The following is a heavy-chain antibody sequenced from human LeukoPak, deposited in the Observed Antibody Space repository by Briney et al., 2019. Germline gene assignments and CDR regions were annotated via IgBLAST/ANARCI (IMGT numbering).Heavy chain of an antibody. V-gene: IGHV4-59*08. Sequence: SETLSHTCSVCSVFIWSHYWSVLRQPPGKGLEWIGYIYYSGSTNYNPSLKSRVTISVDTSKNQFSLKLSSVTAADTAVYYSARHRPCPYDYWGQGTLATVSS. CDR1: SVFIWSHY. CDR3: ARHRPCPYDY. CDR2: IYYSGST. J-gene: IGHJ4*02.